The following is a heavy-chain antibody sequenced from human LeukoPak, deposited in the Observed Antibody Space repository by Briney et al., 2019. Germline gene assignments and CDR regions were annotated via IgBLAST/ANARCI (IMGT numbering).Heavy chain of an antibody. D-gene: IGHD1-7*01. CDR1: GFTVGSNY. Sequence: GGSLRLSCAASGFTVGSNYMSWVRQAPGRGLEWVSVIYSGGSTYYADSVKGRFTISRDNSKNTLYLQMNSLRAEDTAVYYCARGNYDEYYFDYWGHGTLVTVSS. CDR2: IYSGGST. J-gene: IGHJ4*01. V-gene: IGHV3-66*01. CDR3: ARGNYDEYYFDY.